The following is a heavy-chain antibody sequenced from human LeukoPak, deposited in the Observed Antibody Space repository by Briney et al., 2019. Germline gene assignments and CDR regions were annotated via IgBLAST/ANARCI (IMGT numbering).Heavy chain of an antibody. J-gene: IGHJ6*03. Sequence: PSETLSLTCAVYGGSFSGYYWSWIRQPPGKGLEWIGEINHSGSTNYNPSLKSRVTISVDTSKNQFSLKLSSVTAADTAVYYCAARSYSSQAYYYYYMDVWGKGTTVTISS. CDR3: AARSYSSQAYYYYYMDV. D-gene: IGHD6-13*01. CDR2: INHSGST. CDR1: GGSFSGYY. V-gene: IGHV4-34*01.